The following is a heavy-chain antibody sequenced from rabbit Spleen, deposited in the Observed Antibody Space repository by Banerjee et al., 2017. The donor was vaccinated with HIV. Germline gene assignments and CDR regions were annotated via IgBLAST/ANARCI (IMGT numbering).Heavy chain of an antibody. CDR1: GFDFSSSYW. CDR3: AGNYVNAFDP. D-gene: IGHD1-1*01. V-gene: IGHV1S45*01. CDR2: IATGTSNS. J-gene: IGHJ2*01. Sequence: LQESGGGLFQPGGSLALTCTASGFDFSSSYWICWVRQAPGKGLEWIGCIATGTSNSNYASWAKGRFTISKTSSTTVTLQITSLTAADTAPYFCAGNYVNAFDPWGQGTLVTVS.